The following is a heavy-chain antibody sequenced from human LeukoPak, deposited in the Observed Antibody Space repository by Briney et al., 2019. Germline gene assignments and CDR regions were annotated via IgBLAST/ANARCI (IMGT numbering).Heavy chain of an antibody. Sequence: GGSLRLSCGASGFSFSSNWMSWVRQAPGRGLEWVANIKQDGSEKHYVDSVKGRFTISRDNGKISLYLQMNSLRAEDTAVYYCAKDRSIGTYYTFDSWGQGTLVTVSS. D-gene: IGHD1-26*01. V-gene: IGHV3-7*03. J-gene: IGHJ4*02. CDR3: AKDRSIGTYYTFDS. CDR1: GFSFSSNW. CDR2: IKQDGSEK.